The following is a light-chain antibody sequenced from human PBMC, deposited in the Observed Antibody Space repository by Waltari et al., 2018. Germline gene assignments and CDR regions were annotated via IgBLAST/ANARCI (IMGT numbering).Light chain of an antibody. Sequence: QSALTQPRSVAGSPGQSVSISCTGTSSDVGGFNYVSWFQQHPGEAPKLIIYDVTKRPSGVPGRFPGSTSGNTASLTISGLQAEDDSDYYCCSYAGFSTYVFGTGTKVTVL. V-gene: IGLV2-11*01. J-gene: IGLJ1*01. CDR3: CSYAGFSTYV. CDR2: DVT. CDR1: SSDVGGFNY.